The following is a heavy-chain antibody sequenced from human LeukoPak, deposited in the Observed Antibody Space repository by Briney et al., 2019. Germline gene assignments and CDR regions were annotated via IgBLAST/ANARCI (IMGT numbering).Heavy chain of an antibody. V-gene: IGHV1-69*04. CDR3: ARDLGYDSSGYHNWFDP. D-gene: IGHD3-22*01. CDR1: GGTFSSYA. CDR2: IIPILGIA. Sequence: SVNVSCKASGGTFSSYAISWVRQAPGQGLEWVGRIIPILGIANYAQKFQGRVTITADKSTSTAYMELSSLRSEDTAVYYCARDLGYDSSGYHNWFDPWGQGTLVTVSS. J-gene: IGHJ5*02.